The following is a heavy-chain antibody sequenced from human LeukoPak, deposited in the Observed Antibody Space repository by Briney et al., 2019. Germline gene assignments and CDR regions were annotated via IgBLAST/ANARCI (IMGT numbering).Heavy chain of an antibody. CDR3: ARGWYCSSTNCQRGWLDP. V-gene: IGHV3-74*01. Sequence: GGSLRLSCAPSGFTFSSYWMHWVRQAPGKGLVWVSRINTDGSSTIYADSVKGRFTISRDNAKNTLYLQMNSLRAEDTAVYYCARGWYCSSTNCQRGWLDPWGQGTLVTVSS. J-gene: IGHJ5*02. CDR1: GFTFSSYW. D-gene: IGHD2-2*01. CDR2: INTDGSST.